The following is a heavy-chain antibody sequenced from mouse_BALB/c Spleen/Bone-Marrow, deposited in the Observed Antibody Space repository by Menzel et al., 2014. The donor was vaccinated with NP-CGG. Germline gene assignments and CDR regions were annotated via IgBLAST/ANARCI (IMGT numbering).Heavy chain of an antibody. CDR2: ISGGGRP. D-gene: IGHD2-2*01. V-gene: IGHV5-6-5*01. CDR1: GFTFNNYA. Sequence: VQLKESGGGLVKPGGSLKLSCAASGFTFNNYAMSWVRQTPEKRLEWVASISGGGRPHYPDNLKGRFTISRDNARNILYLQMSSLRSEDTAMYSCAREGDGYDPAWFAYWGQGTLVTVS. J-gene: IGHJ3*01. CDR3: AREGDGYDPAWFAY.